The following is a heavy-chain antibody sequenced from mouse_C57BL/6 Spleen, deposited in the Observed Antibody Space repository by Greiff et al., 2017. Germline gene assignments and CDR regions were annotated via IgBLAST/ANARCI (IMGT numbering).Heavy chain of an antibody. CDR3: ASVGMVTTYYFDY. V-gene: IGHV1-61*01. Sequence: VQLQQSGAELVRPGSSVKLSCKASGYTFTSYWMDWVKQRPGQGLEWIGNIYPSDSETHYNQKFKDKATLTVDKSSSTAYMQLSSLTSEDSAVYYCASVGMVTTYYFDYWGQGTTLTVSS. D-gene: IGHD2-2*01. J-gene: IGHJ2*01. CDR2: IYPSDSET. CDR1: GYTFTSYW.